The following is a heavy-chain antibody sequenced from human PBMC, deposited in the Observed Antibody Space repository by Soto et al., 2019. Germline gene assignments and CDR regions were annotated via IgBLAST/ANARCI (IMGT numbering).Heavy chain of an antibody. CDR1: GYTLTELS. CDR3: AREYSGYEKEYYFDY. CDR2: FDPGDGET. D-gene: IGHD5-12*01. Sequence: ASVKVSCKVSGYTLTELSMHWVRQAPGKGLEWMGGFDPGDGETIYAQKFQGRVTMTEGTSTDTAYMELSSLRSEDTAVYYCAREYSGYEKEYYFDYWGQGTLVTVSS. J-gene: IGHJ4*02. V-gene: IGHV1-24*01.